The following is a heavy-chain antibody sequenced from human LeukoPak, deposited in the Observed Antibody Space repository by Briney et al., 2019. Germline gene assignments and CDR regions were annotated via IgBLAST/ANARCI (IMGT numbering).Heavy chain of an antibody. D-gene: IGHD3-10*01. Sequence: GGSLRLSCAASGFTFSSYSMNWVRQTPGKGLGLVSFISSSSSYIYYGDSVKGLFTISRDNAKYSMYLQMNSLRAEDTAVYYCTRDTNGEAGYFDYWGQGTLVTVS. CDR2: ISSSSSYI. CDR3: TRDTNGEAGYFDY. V-gene: IGHV3-21*01. CDR1: GFTFSSYS. J-gene: IGHJ4*02.